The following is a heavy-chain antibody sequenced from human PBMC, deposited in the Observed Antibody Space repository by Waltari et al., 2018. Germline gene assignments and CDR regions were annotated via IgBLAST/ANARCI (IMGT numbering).Heavy chain of an antibody. CDR2: IYYSGST. J-gene: IGHJ5*02. CDR3: ARDKNGNNWFDP. V-gene: IGHV4-39*07. CDR1: AGSISSSSYY. D-gene: IGHD1-1*01. Sequence: QLQLQESGPGLVKPSETLSLTCTVSAGSISSSSYYWGWIRQPPGKGLEWIGSIYYSGSTYYNPSLNSRVTISVDTSKNQFSLKLSSVTAADTAVYYCARDKNGNNWFDPWGQGTLVTVSS.